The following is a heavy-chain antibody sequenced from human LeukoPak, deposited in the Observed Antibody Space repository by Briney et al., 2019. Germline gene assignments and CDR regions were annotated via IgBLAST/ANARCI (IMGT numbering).Heavy chain of an antibody. CDR2: IRYDGSNK. CDR3: ARERRVGINWFDP. CDR1: GFTFSSYE. Sequence: GGSLRLSCAASGFTFSSYEMNWVRQAPGKGLEWVTFIRYDGSNKCYADSVKGRFTISRDNAKNTLYLQMNSLRAEDTAVYYCARERRVGINWFDPWGQGTLVTVSS. V-gene: IGHV3-33*08. D-gene: IGHD1-14*01. J-gene: IGHJ5*02.